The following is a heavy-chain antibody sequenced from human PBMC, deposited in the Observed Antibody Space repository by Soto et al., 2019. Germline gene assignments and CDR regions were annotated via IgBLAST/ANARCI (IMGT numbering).Heavy chain of an antibody. V-gene: IGHV3-11*01. D-gene: IGHD6-13*01. CDR1: GFTFSDYY. Sequence: QVQLVESGGGLVKPGGSLRLSCAASGFTFSDYYMSWIRQAPGKGLEWVSYISSSGSTIYYADSVKGRFTISRDNAKNSLYLQMNSLRAEDTAVYYCARPAPSSWSFKYYYYYYGMDVWGQGTTVTVSS. J-gene: IGHJ6*02. CDR2: ISSSGSTI. CDR3: ARPAPSSWSFKYYYYYYGMDV.